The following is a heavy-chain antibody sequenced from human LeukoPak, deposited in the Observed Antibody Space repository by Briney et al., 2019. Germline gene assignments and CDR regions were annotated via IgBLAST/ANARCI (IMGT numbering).Heavy chain of an antibody. CDR3: ARDRDTYYFDY. V-gene: IGHV3-7*03. CDR2: IKQDGSEK. Sequence: GGSLRLSCAASGFTLSRYWMSWVRQAPGKGLEWVANIKQDGSEKYYVDSVKGRFTISRDNAKNSLYLQMNSLRAEDTAVYYCARDRDTYYFDYWGQGTLVTVSS. CDR1: GFTLSRYW. J-gene: IGHJ4*02.